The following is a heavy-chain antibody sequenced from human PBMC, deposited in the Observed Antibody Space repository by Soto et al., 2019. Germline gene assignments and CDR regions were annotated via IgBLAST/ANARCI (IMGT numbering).Heavy chain of an antibody. CDR2: MNPSTGNT. J-gene: IGHJ5*02. CDR3: ARGRIIVAGGFDP. Sequence: QVQLVQSGAEVKKPGASVKVSCKASGSTFTSYDIIWVRQATGQGLEWMGWMNPSTGNTDSAEKFQGRLTMTRNTSISTVYMELSSLSFEDTAVYYCARGRIIVAGGFDPWGQGTLVTVSS. CDR1: GSTFTSYD. V-gene: IGHV1-8*01. D-gene: IGHD6-19*01.